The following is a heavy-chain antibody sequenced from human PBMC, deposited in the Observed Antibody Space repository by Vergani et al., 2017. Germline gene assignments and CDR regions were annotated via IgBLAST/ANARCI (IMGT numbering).Heavy chain of an antibody. Sequence: QVQLVQSGAEVKKPGASVKVSCKASGYTFTGYYMHCVRQAPGQGLEWMGWINPNSGGTNYAQKFQGRVTMTRDTSISTAYMELSRLRSDDTAVYYCARPLSAGYYYYYYMDVWGKGTTVTVSS. J-gene: IGHJ6*03. D-gene: IGHD6-13*01. CDR2: INPNSGGT. CDR1: GYTFTGYY. V-gene: IGHV1-2*02. CDR3: ARPLSAGYYYYYYMDV.